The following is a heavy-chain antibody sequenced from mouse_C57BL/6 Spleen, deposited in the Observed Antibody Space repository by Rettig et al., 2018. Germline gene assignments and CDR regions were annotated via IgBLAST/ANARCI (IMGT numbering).Heavy chain of an antibody. D-gene: IGHD2-3*01. V-gene: IGHV1-76*01. Sequence: RIYPGSGNTYYNEKFKGKATLTAEKSSSTAYMQLSSLTSEDSAVYFCARSIYDGYYGFWGQGTTLTVSS. J-gene: IGHJ2*01. CDR3: ARSIYDGYYGF. CDR2: IYPGSGNT.